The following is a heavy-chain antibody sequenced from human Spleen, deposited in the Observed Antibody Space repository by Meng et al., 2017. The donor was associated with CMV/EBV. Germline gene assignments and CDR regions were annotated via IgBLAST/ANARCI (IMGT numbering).Heavy chain of an antibody. J-gene: IGHJ5*02. Sequence: GSLRLSCIVSGDSINSRTFHWGWIRQSPGKGLEWTGNIYYSGSTYYIPSLKSRVTISVDSSKNHFSLKLRSATAADTAVYYCARGGAKGGDWFDPWGQGTLVTVSS. CDR1: GDSINSRTFH. CDR3: ARGGAKGGDWFDP. V-gene: IGHV4-39*07. D-gene: IGHD1-26*01. CDR2: IYYSGST.